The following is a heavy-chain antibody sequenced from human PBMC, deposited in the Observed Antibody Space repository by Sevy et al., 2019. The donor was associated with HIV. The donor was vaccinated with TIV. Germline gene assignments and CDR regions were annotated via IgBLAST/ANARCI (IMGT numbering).Heavy chain of an antibody. CDR1: GFTFSSYA. J-gene: IGHJ4*02. V-gene: IGHV3-23*01. CDR2: ISGSGGST. D-gene: IGHD1-7*01. CDR3: AKDGESFITGTALNYFDY. Sequence: GGSLRRSCAASGFTFSSYAMSWVRQAPGKGLEWVSAISGSGGSTYYADSVKGRFTISRDNSKNTRYLQMNSLRAEDTAVYYCAKDGESFITGTALNYFDYWGQGTLVTVSS.